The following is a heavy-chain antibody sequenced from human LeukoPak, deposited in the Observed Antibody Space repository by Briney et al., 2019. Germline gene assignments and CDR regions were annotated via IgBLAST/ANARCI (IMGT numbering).Heavy chain of an antibody. V-gene: IGHV3-74*01. CDR2: IDDDGSDT. D-gene: IGHD2-2*01. CDR1: GFTFSNYW. CDR3: ARVRYCSTTSCTKAYSDS. J-gene: IGHJ4*02. Sequence: GGSLRLSCAASGFTFSNYWMHWVRQVPGKGLVWVSRIDDDGSDTTYADSVKGRFTISRDNAKNTLYLQMNSLRVEDTAVYYCARVRYCSTTSCTKAYSDSWGQGTLVTVSS.